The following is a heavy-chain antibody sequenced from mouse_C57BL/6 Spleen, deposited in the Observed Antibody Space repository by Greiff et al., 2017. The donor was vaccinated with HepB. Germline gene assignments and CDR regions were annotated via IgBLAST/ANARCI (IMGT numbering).Heavy chain of an antibody. CDR2: ISSGSSTI. V-gene: IGHV5-17*01. J-gene: IGHJ4*01. D-gene: IGHD1-1*01. Sequence: EVKLVESGGGLVKPGGSLKLSCAASGFTFSDYGMHWVRQAPEKGLEWVAYISSGSSTIYYADTVKGRFTISRDNAKNTPFLQMNSLRSEDTALYYGARFVTTVVAYYAMDYWGQGTSVTVSS. CDR1: GFTFSDYG. CDR3: ARFVTTVVAYYAMDY.